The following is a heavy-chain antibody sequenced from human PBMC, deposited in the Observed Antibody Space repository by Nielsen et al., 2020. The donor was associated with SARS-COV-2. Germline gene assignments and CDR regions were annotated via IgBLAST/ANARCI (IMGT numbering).Heavy chain of an antibody. V-gene: IGHV3-15*01. CDR1: GFTFSNAW. CDR2: IKSRPDGGTI. CDR3: TTDPAPRGSGY. J-gene: IGHJ4*02. D-gene: IGHD3-10*01. Sequence: GESLKISCVVSGFTFSNAWMSWVRQAPGKGLEWVGRIKSRPDGGTIDFAAPVKDRFTISRDDSKNTLYLQMNSLKTEDTAFYYCTTDPAPRGSGYWGQGTLVTVSS.